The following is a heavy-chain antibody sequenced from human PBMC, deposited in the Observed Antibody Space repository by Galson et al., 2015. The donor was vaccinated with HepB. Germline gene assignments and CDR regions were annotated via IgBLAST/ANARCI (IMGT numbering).Heavy chain of an antibody. D-gene: IGHD4-17*01. CDR3: ASVTTSDAFDI. V-gene: IGHV3-30*04. CDR1: GFTFSSYA. CDR2: ISYDGSNK. J-gene: IGHJ3*02. Sequence: SLRLSCAASGFTFSSYAMHWVRQAPGKGLEWVAVISYDGSNKYYADSVKGRFTISRDNSKNTLYLQMNSLRAEDTAVYYCASVTTSDAFDIWGQGTMVTVSS.